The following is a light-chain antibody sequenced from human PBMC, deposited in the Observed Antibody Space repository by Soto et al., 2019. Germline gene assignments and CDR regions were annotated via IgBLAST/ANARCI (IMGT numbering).Light chain of an antibody. CDR2: KT. V-gene: IGKV1-5*03. CDR1: QRFRGW. CDR3: QQYHTYS. Sequence: DIQMTQSPSTLSASVGDRVIITCRTSQRFRGWMAWYQQKPGRAPNLLIYKTLKTGVPSRFSASGSGTEFTLIISSLQPDDFATYYCQQYHTYSFGQGTTVEIK. J-gene: IGKJ1*01.